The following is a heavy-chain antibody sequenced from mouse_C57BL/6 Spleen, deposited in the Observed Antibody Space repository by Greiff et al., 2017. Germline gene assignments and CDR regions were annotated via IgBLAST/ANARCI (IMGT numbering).Heavy chain of an antibody. CDR3: AINSFDAMDY. V-gene: IGHV1-42*01. Sequence: VQLQQSGPELVKPGASVKISCKASGYSFTGYYMNWVKQSPEKSLEWIGEINPSTGGTTYNQKFKAKATLTVDKSSSTAYMQLKSLTSEDSAVYYCAINSFDAMDYWGQGTSVTVSS. CDR1: GYSFTGYY. J-gene: IGHJ4*01. CDR2: INPSTGGT.